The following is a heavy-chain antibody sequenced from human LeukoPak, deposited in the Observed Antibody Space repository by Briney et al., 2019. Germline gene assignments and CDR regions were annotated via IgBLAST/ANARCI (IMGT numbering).Heavy chain of an antibody. Sequence: QPGGSLRLSCAASGFTFTSLWMHWVRQTPGKGRVWVSRVNNDGSGTSYVDSVKGRLIISRDNAKNTVFLQMDSLRVEDTAVYYCARGMILGAYWYFDLWGRGTLLTVSS. V-gene: IGHV3-74*01. CDR2: VNNDGSGT. CDR3: ARGMILGAYWYFDL. CDR1: GFTFTSLW. J-gene: IGHJ2*01. D-gene: IGHD3/OR15-3a*01.